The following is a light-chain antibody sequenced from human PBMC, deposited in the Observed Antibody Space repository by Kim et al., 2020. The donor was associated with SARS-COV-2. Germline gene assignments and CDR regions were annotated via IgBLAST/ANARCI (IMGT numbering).Light chain of an antibody. V-gene: IGKV3-15*01. CDR3: QQYEDWPLT. Sequence: ETVMTQSPATLSVSPGGRAILSCRASHSIGSQLAWYQQIPGRAPRLLIYGASIRATGISVRFRGSGSGTEFTLTVTSLQSEDFALYYCQQYEDWPLTFGGGTKVDIK. J-gene: IGKJ4*01. CDR2: GAS. CDR1: HSIGSQ.